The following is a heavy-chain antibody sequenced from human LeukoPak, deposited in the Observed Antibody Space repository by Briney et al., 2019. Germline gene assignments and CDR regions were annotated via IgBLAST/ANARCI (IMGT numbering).Heavy chain of an antibody. CDR1: GGTFTSGTLY. J-gene: IGHJ5*02. Sequence: SETLTLTCTVSGGTFTSGTLYWGWTPQPPGQELEWIGTIHHSGSTSHNPSLQSRATISVDTSNNQFSLKLSSVTAADTAVYYCARAGIPSTGDYFDPWGQGTLVTVSS. D-gene: IGHD5/OR15-5a*01. CDR2: IHHSGST. CDR3: ARAGIPSTGDYFDP. V-gene: IGHV4-39*07.